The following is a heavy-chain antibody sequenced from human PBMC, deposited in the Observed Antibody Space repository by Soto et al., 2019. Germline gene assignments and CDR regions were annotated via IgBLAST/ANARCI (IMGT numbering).Heavy chain of an antibody. CDR2: INAGNGNT. J-gene: IGHJ5*02. D-gene: IGHD3-10*01. Sequence: ASVKVSCKASGDTFTSYAMHWVRQAPGQRLEWMGWINAGNGNTKYSQKFQGRFTISRDNSKNTVYLQMNSLRAEDTAVYYCARLGPSGSGRYSFRSNWFDTSGQGPLVTVYS. V-gene: IGHV1-3*01. CDR3: ARLGPSGSGRYSFRSNWFDT. CDR1: GDTFTSYA.